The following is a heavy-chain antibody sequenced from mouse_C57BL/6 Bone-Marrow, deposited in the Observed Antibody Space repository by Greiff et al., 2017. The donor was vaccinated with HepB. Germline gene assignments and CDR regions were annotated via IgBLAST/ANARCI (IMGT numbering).Heavy chain of an antibody. Sequence: QVQLKQSGAELVRPGTSVKMSCKASGYTFTNYWIGWAKQRPGHGLEWIGDIYPGGGYTNYNEKFKGKATLTADKSSSTAYMQFSSLTSEDSAIYYCARRGTVVAHYYAMDYWGQGTSVTVSS. V-gene: IGHV1-63*01. CDR3: ARRGTVVAHYYAMDY. D-gene: IGHD1-1*01. J-gene: IGHJ4*01. CDR1: GYTFTNYW. CDR2: IYPGGGYT.